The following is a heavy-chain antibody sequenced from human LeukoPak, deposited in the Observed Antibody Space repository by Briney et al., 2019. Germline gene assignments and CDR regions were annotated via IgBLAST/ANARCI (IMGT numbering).Heavy chain of an antibody. J-gene: IGHJ4*02. CDR1: GFTFSGYA. CDR3: ARNPSDWGYRAFLDY. V-gene: IGHV3-30-3*01. Sequence: AGGSLRLSCAASGFTFSGYAMQWVRQAPGKGLEWVAVISYDGSNKYYADSVKGRFTISRDNSKNTLYLQMNSLRAEDTAVYYCARNPSDWGYRAFLDYWGQGTLVTVSS. D-gene: IGHD3-3*02. CDR2: ISYDGSNK.